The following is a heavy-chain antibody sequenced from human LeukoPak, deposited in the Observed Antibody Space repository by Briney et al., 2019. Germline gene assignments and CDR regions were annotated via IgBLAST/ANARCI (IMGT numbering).Heavy chain of an antibody. V-gene: IGHV3-15*01. CDR1: GFNFNDAW. CDR2: IKSKTDGGTT. D-gene: IGHD3-22*01. J-gene: IGHJ4*02. CDR3: TTDGYYYDSSGPLDY. Sequence: GGSLRLSCATSGFNFNDAWMSWVRQAPGKGLEWVGRIKSKTDGGTTDYAAPVKGRFTISRDDSKNTLYLQMNSLKTEDTAVYYCTTDGYYYDSSGPLDYWGQGTLVTVSS.